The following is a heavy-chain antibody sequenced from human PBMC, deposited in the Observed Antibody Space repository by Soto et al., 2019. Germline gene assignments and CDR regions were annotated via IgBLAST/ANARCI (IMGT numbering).Heavy chain of an antibody. V-gene: IGHV1-69*02. D-gene: IGHD3-10*01. Sequence: LLNGACQTSGDRNSFDTGGWVRQTPGLGLEWMGRVNPILSMSNYAQKFQGRVTMTADKSTSTAYMELRSLRSEDTAFYYCATSYGSGYRAFDYWGQGALVTVSS. CDR1: GDRNSFDT. CDR2: VNPILSMS. J-gene: IGHJ4*02. CDR3: ATSYGSGYRAFDY.